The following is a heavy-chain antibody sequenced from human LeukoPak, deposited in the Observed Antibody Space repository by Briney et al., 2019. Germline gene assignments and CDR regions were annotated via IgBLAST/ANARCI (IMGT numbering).Heavy chain of an antibody. Sequence: GGSLRLSCAASGFTFSSYSMNWVRQAPGKGLEWVSSISSSSSYIYYADSVKGRFTISRDNAKNSLYLQMNSLRAEDTGVDYCARGDTAMGYGGYYFDYWGQGTLVTVSS. D-gene: IGHD5-18*01. J-gene: IGHJ4*02. CDR2: ISSSSSYI. CDR3: ARGDTAMGYGGYYFDY. V-gene: IGHV3-21*01. CDR1: GFTFSSYS.